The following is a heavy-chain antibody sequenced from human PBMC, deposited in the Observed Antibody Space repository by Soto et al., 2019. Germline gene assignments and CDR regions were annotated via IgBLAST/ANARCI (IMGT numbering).Heavy chain of an antibody. CDR1: GFSFSAYA. Sequence: EVQLVESGGGLVQPGGSLRLSCAASGFSFSAYAMDWVRQAPGKGLEWVSYISSGSSAIYYADSVKGRFTISRDNAKNALYLQVNSLRAEDTALYYCARAGGRGYDMDVWGQGTTVTVSS. CDR2: ISSGSSAI. CDR3: ARAGGRGYDMDV. D-gene: IGHD3-10*01. J-gene: IGHJ6*03. V-gene: IGHV3-48*01.